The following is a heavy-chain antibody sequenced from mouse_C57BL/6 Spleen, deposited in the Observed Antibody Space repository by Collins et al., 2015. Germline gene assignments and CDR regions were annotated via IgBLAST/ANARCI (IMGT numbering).Heavy chain of an antibody. CDR2: IYWDDDK. Sequence: QVILKESGPGILQSSQTLSLTCSFSGFSLTTSGLGVSWIRQPSGKGLEWLAHIYWDDDKRYNPSLKSRLTISKDSSRNQVFLKITSVDTADTATYYCARDYRGYYAMDYWGQEFQSPSPQ. CDR3: ARDYRGYYAMDY. V-gene: IGHV8-12*01. D-gene: IGHD5-5*01. CDR1: GFSLTTSGLG. J-gene: IGHJ4*01.